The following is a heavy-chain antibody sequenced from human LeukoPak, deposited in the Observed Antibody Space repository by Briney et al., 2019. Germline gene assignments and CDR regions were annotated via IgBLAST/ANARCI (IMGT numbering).Heavy chain of an antibody. CDR1: GGSISSSNW. D-gene: IGHD3-22*01. Sequence: SETLSLTCAVSGGSISSSNWWSWVRQPPGKGLEWIGEIYHSGSTNYNPSLKSRVTISVDKSKKQFSLKLSSVTAADTAVYYCVTYYFDSSGPKKNYWGQGTLVTVSS. V-gene: IGHV4-4*02. J-gene: IGHJ4*02. CDR3: VTYYFDSSGPKKNY. CDR2: IYHSGST.